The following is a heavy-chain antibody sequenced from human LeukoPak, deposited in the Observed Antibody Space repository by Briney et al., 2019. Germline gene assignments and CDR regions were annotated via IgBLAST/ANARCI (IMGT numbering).Heavy chain of an antibody. D-gene: IGHD3-22*01. Sequence: PSETLSLTCAVYGGSFSGYYWSWIRQPPGKGLEWIGEINHSGSTNYNPSLKSRVTISVDTSKNQFSLKLSSVTAADTAVYYCARGAPRGYYDSSWGQGTLVTVSS. CDR3: ARGAPRGYYDSS. V-gene: IGHV4-34*01. CDR2: INHSGST. J-gene: IGHJ1*01. CDR1: GGSFSGYY.